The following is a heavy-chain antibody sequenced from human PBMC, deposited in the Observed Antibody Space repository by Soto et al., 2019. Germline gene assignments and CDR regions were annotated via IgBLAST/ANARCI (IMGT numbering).Heavy chain of an antibody. CDR3: ARGRPGQWELGRFDP. D-gene: IGHD1-26*01. CDR1: GYTFTSYG. CDR2: ISAYNGNT. V-gene: IGHV1-18*01. Sequence: QVQLVQSGAEVKKPGASVKVSCKASGYTFTSYGISWVRQAPGRGLEWMGWISAYNGNTNYAQKLQGRVTMTTDTSTSAAYMERRSLRSDDTAVYYCARGRPGQWELGRFDPWGQGTLVTVSS. J-gene: IGHJ5*02.